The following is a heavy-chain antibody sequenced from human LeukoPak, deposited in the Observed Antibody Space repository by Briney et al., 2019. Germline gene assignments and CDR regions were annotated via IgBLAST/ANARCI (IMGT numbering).Heavy chain of an antibody. V-gene: IGHV3-23*01. CDR3: AKTQGYYES. CDR1: GFTFSSYG. CDR2: IGVDGTT. Sequence: AGGSLRLSCVASGFTFSSYGMNWVRQALGKGLEWVSGIGVDGTTYYADSVKGRFTISRDTSKNTLYLQMNSLRAEDTAVYYCAKTQGYYESWGQGTLVTVSS. D-gene: IGHD3-22*01. J-gene: IGHJ5*02.